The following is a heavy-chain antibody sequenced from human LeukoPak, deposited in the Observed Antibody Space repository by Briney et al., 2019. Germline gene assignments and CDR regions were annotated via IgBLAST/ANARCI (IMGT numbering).Heavy chain of an antibody. Sequence: GGSLGLSCAASGFTFSSHWMHWVRQAPGKGLVCVARINSDGTYRDYGDSVRGRFTISRDNAKDTLYLQMNSLRAEDTAVYYCVRDDRSYGVDYWGQGTPVTVSS. J-gene: IGHJ4*02. CDR1: GFTFSSHW. D-gene: IGHD4-17*01. V-gene: IGHV3-74*01. CDR3: VRDDRSYGVDY. CDR2: INSDGTYR.